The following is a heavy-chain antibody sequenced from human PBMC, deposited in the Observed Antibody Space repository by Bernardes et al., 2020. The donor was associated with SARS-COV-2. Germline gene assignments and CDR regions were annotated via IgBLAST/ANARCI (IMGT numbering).Heavy chain of an antibody. CDR2: ISYDGSNK. V-gene: IGHV3-30*03. D-gene: IGHD6-6*01. J-gene: IGHJ6*02. CDR1: GFTFSSYG. Sequence: GGSLRLSCAASGFTFSSYGMHWVRQAPGKGLEWVAVISYDGSNKYYADSVKGRFTISRDNSKNTLYQQMNSLRAEDTAVYYCARSIAAPLGMDVWGQGTTVTVSS. CDR3: ARSIAAPLGMDV.